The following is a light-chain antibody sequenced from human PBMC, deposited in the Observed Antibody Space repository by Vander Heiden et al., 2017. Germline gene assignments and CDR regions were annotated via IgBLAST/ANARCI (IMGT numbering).Light chain of an antibody. J-gene: IGLJ1*01. CDR2: DVS. V-gene: IGLV2-14*03. CDR3: SSYTSSSTHI. Sequence: QSALTQPAPVSGSPERSITTSCSGTSSDVGGYNYVYWYQQHPGKAHELMIYDVSGRPSGVSNRFSGSKSGNTASLTISGLQAEDEADYYCSSYTSSSTHIFGTGTTVIVL. CDR1: SSDVGGYNY.